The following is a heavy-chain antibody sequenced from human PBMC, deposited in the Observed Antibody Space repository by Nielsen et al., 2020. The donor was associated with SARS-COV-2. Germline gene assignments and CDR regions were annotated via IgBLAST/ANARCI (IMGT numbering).Heavy chain of an antibody. CDR1: GDSMSDSNYY. Sequence: SETLSLTCTVSGDSMSDSNYYWVWIRQPPGKGLEWIASIYYSGITYYNTSLKSRVTISIDTSKNHFPLRLNSVAAADTAVYYCVRLNRRILTPLALASLRFDYWGQGSLVTVSS. CDR2: IYYSGIT. CDR3: VRLNRRILTPLALASLRFDY. D-gene: IGHD1-14*01. J-gene: IGHJ4*02. V-gene: IGHV4-39*02.